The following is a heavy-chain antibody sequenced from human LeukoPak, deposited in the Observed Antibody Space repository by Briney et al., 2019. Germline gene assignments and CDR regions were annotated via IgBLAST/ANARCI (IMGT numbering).Heavy chain of an antibody. CDR2: ITSGGGTI. V-gene: IGHV3-48*03. D-gene: IGHD2-2*01. CDR1: GFTFSVYE. J-gene: IGHJ4*02. CDR3: ARGFNYAFDY. Sequence: GGSLRLSCAASGFTFSVYEMNWVRQAPGKGPEWFSYITSGGGTIYYADSVKGRFTISRDNAKNSLYLQMNSLRADDTATYYCARGFNYAFDYWGQGTLVTVSS.